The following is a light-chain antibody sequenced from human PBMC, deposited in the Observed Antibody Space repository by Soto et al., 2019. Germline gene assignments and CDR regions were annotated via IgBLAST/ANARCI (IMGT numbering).Light chain of an antibody. J-gene: IGKJ1*01. CDR2: LGS. CDR3: MQALQTPWT. V-gene: IGKV2-28*01. CDR1: QSLLYSNGYNY. Sequence: DLVMTQSPLSLPVTPGEPASISCRSSQSLLYSNGYNYLDWYLQKPGQSPQLLIYLGSTRASGVPDRFSGSGSGTDFTLKISRVEAEDVGVYYCMQALQTPWTFGQGTKVEIK.